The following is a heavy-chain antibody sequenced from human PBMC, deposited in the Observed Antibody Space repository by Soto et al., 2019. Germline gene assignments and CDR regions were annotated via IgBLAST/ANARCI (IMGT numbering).Heavy chain of an antibody. CDR2: INHSGST. D-gene: IGHD3-22*01. J-gene: IGHJ4*02. CDR3: ARTGYYDSSGYLVY. CDR1: GGSFSGYY. V-gene: IGHV4-34*01. Sequence: QVQLQQWGAGLLKPSETLSLTCAVYGGSFSGYYWSWIRQPPGKGLEWIGEINHSGSTNYNPSLKSRVTISVDTSKNQFSLKLSSVTAADTAVYYCARTGYYDSSGYLVYWGQGTLVTVSS.